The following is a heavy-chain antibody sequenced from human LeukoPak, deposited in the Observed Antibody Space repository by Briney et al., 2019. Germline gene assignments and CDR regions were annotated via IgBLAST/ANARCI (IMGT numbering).Heavy chain of an antibody. J-gene: IGHJ4*02. CDR3: ARVGYSGWNLEY. D-gene: IGHD5-12*01. V-gene: IGHV3-23*01. Sequence: GGSLRLSCAASGFTFSSYAMSWVRQAPGKGLEWVSAISGSGGSTYYADSVKGRFTISRDNAKNSLYVQMNSLRDEDTAVYYCARVGYSGWNLEYWGQGTLVTVSS. CDR1: GFTFSSYA. CDR2: ISGSGGST.